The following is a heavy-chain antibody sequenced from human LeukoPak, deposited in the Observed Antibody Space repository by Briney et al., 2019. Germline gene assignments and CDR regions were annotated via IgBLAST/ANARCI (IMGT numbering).Heavy chain of an antibody. V-gene: IGHV3-23*01. CDR3: ARAKSPTGSEFSPYYFDY. CDR2: ITGSGGAT. Sequence: GGSLRLSCAASGFTFSTYAVNWVRQAPGKGLEWVSAITGSGGATYCADSVKGRFTISRDNSKNTLYLQMSSLSAEDTAVYYCARAKSPTGSEFSPYYFDYWGQGTLVTVSS. CDR1: GFTFSTYA. J-gene: IGHJ4*02. D-gene: IGHD3-10*01.